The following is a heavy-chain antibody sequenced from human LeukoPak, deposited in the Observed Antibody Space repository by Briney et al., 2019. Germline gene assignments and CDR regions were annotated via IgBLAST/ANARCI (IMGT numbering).Heavy chain of an antibody. J-gene: IGHJ5*02. D-gene: IGHD3-3*01. Sequence: SETLSLTCTVSGGSISSYYWSWIRQPPGKGLEWIGYIYYSGSTNYNPSPKSRVTISVDTSKNQFSLKLSSVTAADTAVYYCARAPFTIFGVVSSWFDPWGQGTLVTVSS. V-gene: IGHV4-59*01. CDR3: ARAPFTIFGVVSSWFDP. CDR2: IYYSGST. CDR1: GGSISSYY.